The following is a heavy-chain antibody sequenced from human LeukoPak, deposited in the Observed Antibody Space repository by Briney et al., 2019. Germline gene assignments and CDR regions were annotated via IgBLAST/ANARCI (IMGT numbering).Heavy chain of an antibody. D-gene: IGHD3-16*01. CDR3: ARDWGSAEH. CDR2: ISSDGSTT. Sequence: GGSLRLSCAASGFTFSSYWMHWVRQAPGKGLVWVSRISSDGSTTDYADSVKGRFTISRDNAKNTLYLQMNRLRAEDTAVYYCARDWGSAEHWGQGTLVTVSS. CDR1: GFTFSSYW. V-gene: IGHV3-74*01. J-gene: IGHJ1*01.